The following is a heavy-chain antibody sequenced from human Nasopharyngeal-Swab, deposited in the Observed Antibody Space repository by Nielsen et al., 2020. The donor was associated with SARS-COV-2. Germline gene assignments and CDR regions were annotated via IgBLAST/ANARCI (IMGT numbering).Heavy chain of an antibody. CDR2: ITVSGDAT. Sequence: GGSLRLSCAASGFTFNRYVMIWVRQAPGEGLGWVSYITVSGDATNYAESVKGRFTISRDNSKNLLYLQMNSLRVEDTATYYCAPDPNWGLGYWGRGTLVTVSS. D-gene: IGHD7-27*01. CDR1: GFTFNRYV. V-gene: IGHV3-23*01. J-gene: IGHJ4*02. CDR3: APDPNWGLGY.